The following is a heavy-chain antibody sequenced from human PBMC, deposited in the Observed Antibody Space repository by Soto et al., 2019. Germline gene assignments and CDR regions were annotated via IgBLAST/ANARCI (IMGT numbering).Heavy chain of an antibody. CDR3: ARSALGYGDYPRDAFDI. J-gene: IGHJ3*02. V-gene: IGHV1-3*01. Sequence: QVQLVQSGAEVKKPGASVKVSCKASGYTFTSYAMHWVRQAPGQRLEWMGWINAGNGNTKYSQKFQGRVTITRDTSASTAYMELSSLRSEDTAVHYCARSALGYGDYPRDAFDIWGQGTMVTVSS. CDR2: INAGNGNT. D-gene: IGHD4-17*01. CDR1: GYTFTSYA.